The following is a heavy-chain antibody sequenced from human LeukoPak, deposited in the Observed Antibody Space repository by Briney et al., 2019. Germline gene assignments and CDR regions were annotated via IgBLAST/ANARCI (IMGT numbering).Heavy chain of an antibody. Sequence: GGSLRLSCAASGFTFSSYAMSWVRQAPGKGLEWVSVISWSGVNTYYADSVKVRFTISRDNSENTLFLQMNSLRAEDTAVYYCAKGSVPVVAMNAFEIWGQGTMVTVSS. CDR3: AKGSVPVVAMNAFEI. V-gene: IGHV3-23*01. CDR2: ISWSGVNT. D-gene: IGHD2-2*01. CDR1: GFTFSSYA. J-gene: IGHJ3*02.